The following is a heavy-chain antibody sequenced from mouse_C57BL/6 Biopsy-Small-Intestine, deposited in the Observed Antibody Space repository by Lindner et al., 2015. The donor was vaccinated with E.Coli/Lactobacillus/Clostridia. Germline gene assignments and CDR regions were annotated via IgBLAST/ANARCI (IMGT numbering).Heavy chain of an antibody. CDR1: GLNIKDYY. D-gene: IGHD1-1*01. J-gene: IGHJ1*03. CDR2: IDPEDGDT. V-gene: IGHV14-1*01. Sequence: VQLQESGAELVRPGATVKLSCTASGLNIKDYYMHWVKQRPEQGLEWIGRIDPEDGDTEYAPKFQGKATMTADSSSNTAYLLVRNLTSEDTAVYYCTTYYNSRTYFDVWGTGTTVTVSS. CDR3: TTYYNSRTYFDV.